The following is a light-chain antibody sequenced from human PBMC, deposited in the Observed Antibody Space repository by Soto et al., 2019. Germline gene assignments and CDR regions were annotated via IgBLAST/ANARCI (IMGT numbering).Light chain of an antibody. CDR1: SSDVGGYNY. Sequence: QSALTQPASVSGSPGQSITISCTGTSSDVGGYNYGSWYQQHPGKAPKLKIYDVSNRPSGVSNRFSGSKSGNTASLTISGPQAEDEADYYCSSYTSSSTYVLGTGTKLTVL. CDR2: DVS. V-gene: IGLV2-14*01. CDR3: SSYTSSSTYV. J-gene: IGLJ1*01.